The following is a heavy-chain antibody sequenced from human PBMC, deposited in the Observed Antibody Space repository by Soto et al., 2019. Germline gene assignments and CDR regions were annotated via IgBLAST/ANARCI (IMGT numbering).Heavy chain of an antibody. V-gene: IGHV3-49*02. Sequence: PGKGREWVGFIRSKADGGTTEYAASVKGRFTISRDDSKSIAYLQMNSLKTEDTAVYFCTRSYKQWIGDEMGCLAPWACGTAVPVSS. D-gene: IGHD1-1*01. J-gene: IGHJ5*02. CDR3: TRSYKQWIGDEMGCLAP. CDR2: IRSKADGGTT.